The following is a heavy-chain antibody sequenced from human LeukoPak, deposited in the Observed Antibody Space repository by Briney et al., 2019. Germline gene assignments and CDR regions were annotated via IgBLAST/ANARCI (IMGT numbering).Heavy chain of an antibody. V-gene: IGHV3-7*01. D-gene: IGHD2-21*02. Sequence: GGSLRLSCAASGFTFSSYWMGWVRQAPGKGLEWVANTKQDGSEKYYVDSVKGRFTISRDNAKNSLYLQMNSLRAEDTAVYYCARDPGAAAYCGGDCYSDNWGQGTLVTVSS. CDR3: ARDPGAAAYCGGDCYSDN. CDR1: GFTFSSYW. J-gene: IGHJ4*02. CDR2: TKQDGSEK.